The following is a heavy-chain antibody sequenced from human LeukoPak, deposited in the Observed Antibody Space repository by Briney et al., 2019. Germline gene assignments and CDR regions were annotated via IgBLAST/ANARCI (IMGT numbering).Heavy chain of an antibody. CDR2: ISSSSSYI. CDR3: ARVRWLSAAGTEGNFDY. V-gene: IGHV3-21*01. CDR1: GFSFSNYY. J-gene: IGHJ4*02. D-gene: IGHD6-13*01. Sequence: GGSLRLSCVASGFSFSNYYMHWVRQTPGKGLVWVSSISSSSSYIYYADSVKGRFTISRDNAKNSLYLQMDSLRAEDTAVYYCARVRWLSAAGTEGNFDYWGQGTLGTVSS.